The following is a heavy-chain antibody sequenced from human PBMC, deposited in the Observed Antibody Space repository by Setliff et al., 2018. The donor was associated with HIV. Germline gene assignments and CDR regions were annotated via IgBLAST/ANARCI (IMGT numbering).Heavy chain of an antibody. CDR2: IYYTGST. CDR3: ARLRTAPAGRLYPPGY. D-gene: IGHD6-13*01. V-gene: IGHV4-39*01. J-gene: IGHJ4*02. CDR1: GGSIISSTFY. Sequence: ASETLSLTCAVSGGSIISSTFYWGWIRQPPGKGLEWIGTIYYTGSTYYNPSLKSRLTISVDTSKNQLSLRLTSVTATDTAVYYCARLRTAPAGRLYPPGYWGQGTLVTVSS.